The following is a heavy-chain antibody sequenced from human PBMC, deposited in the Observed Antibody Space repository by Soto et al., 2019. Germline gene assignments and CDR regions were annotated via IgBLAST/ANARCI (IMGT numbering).Heavy chain of an antibody. CDR3: ARDGGSSGDFDY. CDR2: ISYDGSNK. D-gene: IGHD1-26*01. CDR1: GFTFSSYA. V-gene: IGHV3-30-3*01. J-gene: IGHJ4*02. Sequence: PGGSLRLSCAASGFTFSSYAMHWVRQAPGKGLEWVAVISYDGSNKYYADSVKGRFTISRDNSKSTLYLQMNSLRAEDTAVYYCARDGGSSGDFDYWGQGTLVTVSS.